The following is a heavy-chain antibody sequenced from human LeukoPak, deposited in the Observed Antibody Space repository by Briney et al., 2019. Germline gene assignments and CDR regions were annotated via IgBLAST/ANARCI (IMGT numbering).Heavy chain of an antibody. CDR2: IWYDGSNE. V-gene: IGHV3-33*01. D-gene: IGHD5-24*01. CDR3: ARDSIRDGYNSDYFDY. CDR1: GFTFSTYG. Sequence: GGSLRLSCAASGFTFSTYGMHWVRQAPGKALEWVAVIWYDGSNEYYADSVKGRFTISRHNSKSTLYLQLNSLRAEDTAVYYCARDSIRDGYNSDYFDYWGQGTLVTVSS. J-gene: IGHJ4*02.